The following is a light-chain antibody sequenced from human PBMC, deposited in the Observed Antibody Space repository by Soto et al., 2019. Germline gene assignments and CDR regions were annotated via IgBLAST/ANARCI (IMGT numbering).Light chain of an antibody. V-gene: IGKV3-20*01. CDR3: HHYET. Sequence: EILLTQSPGTLTLSPGDRATLSCRASQSVSRSYLGWYQQKPGQAPRLLTYGASIRAAGVPDRFSGSGSGTEFTLTISRLEPEDFTVYYCHHYETFGQGTKADI. CDR2: GAS. CDR1: QSVSRSY. J-gene: IGKJ1*01.